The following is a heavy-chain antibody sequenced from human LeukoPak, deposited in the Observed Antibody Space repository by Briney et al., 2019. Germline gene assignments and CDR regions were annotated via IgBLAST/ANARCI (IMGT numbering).Heavy chain of an antibody. CDR1: GFSISTNY. D-gene: IGHD6-13*01. Sequence: GGSLRLSCAVSGFSISTNYMSWVRQAPGKGLERLCIVYSGGTTSYADSVRGRFTLSRDISKNTVSLQMNDLRVADTAVYYCASHYCSRGTCYFDGWGRGALVIASS. J-gene: IGHJ4*02. V-gene: IGHV3-53*01. CDR2: VYSGGTT. CDR3: ASHYCSRGTCYFDG.